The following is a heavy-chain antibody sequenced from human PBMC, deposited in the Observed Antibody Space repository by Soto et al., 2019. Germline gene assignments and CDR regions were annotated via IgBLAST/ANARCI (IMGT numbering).Heavy chain of an antibody. J-gene: IGHJ4*02. V-gene: IGHV1-69*13. D-gene: IGHD2-8*01. CDR2: IIPIFGTA. CDR1: GGTFSSYA. Sequence: GASVKVSCKASGGTFSSYAISWVRQAPGQGLEWMGGIIPIFGTANYAQKFQGRVTITGDASTSIAYMQLSSLRSEDTAVYFCARCHRGLRCHLDSWGQGTLVTVSS. CDR3: ARCHRGLRCHLDS.